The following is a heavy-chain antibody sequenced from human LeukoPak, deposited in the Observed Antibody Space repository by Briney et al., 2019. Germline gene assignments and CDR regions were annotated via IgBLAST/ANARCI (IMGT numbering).Heavy chain of an antibody. Sequence: QPGGSLRLSCAASGFTFSSYGMHWVRQAPGKGLEWVAVIWDDGSNKYYADSVKGRVTISRDNSKNTLYLQMNSLRAEDTAVYYCAKDELGYCSGGSCFFDYWGQGTLVTVSP. CDR2: IWDDGSNK. D-gene: IGHD2-15*01. J-gene: IGHJ4*02. CDR1: GFTFSSYG. V-gene: IGHV3-33*06. CDR3: AKDELGYCSGGSCFFDY.